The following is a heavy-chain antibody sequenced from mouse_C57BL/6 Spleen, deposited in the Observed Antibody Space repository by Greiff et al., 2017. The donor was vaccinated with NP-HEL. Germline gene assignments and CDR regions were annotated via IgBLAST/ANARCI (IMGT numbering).Heavy chain of an antibody. CDR2: IDPETGGT. Sequence: VKLMESGAELVRPGASVTLSCKASGYTFTDYEMHWVKQTPVHGLEWIGAIDPETGGTAYNQKFKGKAILTADKSSSTAYMELRSLTSEDSAVYYCTRLHDGYLMDYWGQGTSVTVSS. CDR3: TRLHDGYLMDY. CDR1: GYTFTDYE. D-gene: IGHD2-3*01. J-gene: IGHJ4*01. V-gene: IGHV1-15*01.